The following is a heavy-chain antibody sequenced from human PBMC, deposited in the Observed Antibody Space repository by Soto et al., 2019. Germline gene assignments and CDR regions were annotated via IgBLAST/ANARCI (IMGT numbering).Heavy chain of an antibody. V-gene: IGHV4-59*01. D-gene: IGHD4-17*01. J-gene: IGHJ5*02. CDR3: ARGQDGAHA. Sequence: QVPLQESGPGLVKPSETLSLTCTVSGGSISTYYWSWIRQSPGKGLEWIGYIYHSGSTNYNPSLKSRVTISVDTSKNQFSLKLSSVTAADTAVYYCARGQDGAHAWGQGTLVTVSS. CDR1: GGSISTYY. CDR2: IYHSGST.